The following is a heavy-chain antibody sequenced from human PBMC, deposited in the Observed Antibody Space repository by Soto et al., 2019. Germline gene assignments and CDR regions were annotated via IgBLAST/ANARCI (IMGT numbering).Heavy chain of an antibody. D-gene: IGHD6-13*01. J-gene: IGHJ6*02. CDR3: ARDQGRATADGPLGNGLDV. CDR1: GFSFSDYG. Sequence: QVHLVESGGGVVQPGTSLRLSCAASGFSFSDYGMHWVRQAPGKGLEWLTIIWFDASHEYYADSVKGRFTISRDNSNNTLYLQLNSMTAEDTAVYFCARDQGRATADGPLGNGLDVWGQGTAVTVSS. V-gene: IGHV3-33*01. CDR2: IWFDASHE.